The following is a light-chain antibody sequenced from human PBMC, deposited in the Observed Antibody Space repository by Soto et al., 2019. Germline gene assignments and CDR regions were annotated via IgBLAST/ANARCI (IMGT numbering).Light chain of an antibody. CDR1: QGIRSY. CDR2: AAS. Sequence: DIQLTQSPSFLSASVGDRVTITCRASQGIRSYLAWYQQKPGNAPKLLIYAASTLQSGGPSRFSGSGSGTEFTLTISSLQPEDFATYYCQQLNSYPLTFGGGTKVEIK. V-gene: IGKV1-9*01. J-gene: IGKJ4*01. CDR3: QQLNSYPLT.